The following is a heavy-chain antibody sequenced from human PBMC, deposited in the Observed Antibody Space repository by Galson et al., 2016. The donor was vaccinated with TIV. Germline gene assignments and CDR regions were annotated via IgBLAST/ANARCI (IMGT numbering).Heavy chain of an antibody. D-gene: IGHD4-23*01. Sequence: SVKVSCKASGYTFTNHVIHWVRQAPGQSLEWTGWIKGENGNTKYSEKFQGRVTFTRDTSATTIYMELRSLRSDDSSVYYCARVYGGADYWYFDLWGRGTPVIVSS. V-gene: IGHV1-3*01. CDR2: IKGENGNT. CDR3: ARVYGGADYWYFDL. CDR1: GYTFTNHV. J-gene: IGHJ2*01.